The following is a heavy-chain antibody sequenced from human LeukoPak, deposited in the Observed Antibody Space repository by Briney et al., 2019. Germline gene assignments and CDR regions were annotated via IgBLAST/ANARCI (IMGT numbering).Heavy chain of an antibody. V-gene: IGHV4-34*01. CDR2: IDHSGAT. CDR3: AKAPYLSSGS. CDR1: GGSFSGYY. D-gene: IGHD3-22*01. Sequence: SETLSRTCAGYGGSFSGYYWSWIRQPPGKGLEWIGEIDHSGATNYNPSLRSLVTISLDTSKYQFSLTLCSITAADTAVYYCAKAPYLSSGSWSQGIMVTVSS. J-gene: IGHJ3*01.